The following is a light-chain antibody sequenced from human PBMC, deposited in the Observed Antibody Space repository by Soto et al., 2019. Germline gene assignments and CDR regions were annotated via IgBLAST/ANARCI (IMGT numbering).Light chain of an antibody. CDR1: SSNIGAGYD. CDR2: GNN. Sequence: QSVLTQPPSVSGAPGQRVTISCTGSSSNIGAGYDVHWYQQLPGTAPRLLIYGNNNRPSGVTDRFSGSKSGTSASLAISGLQAEDEADYYCQSYDSSLSGSVFGGGTKLTVL. J-gene: IGLJ2*01. CDR3: QSYDSSLSGSV. V-gene: IGLV1-40*01.